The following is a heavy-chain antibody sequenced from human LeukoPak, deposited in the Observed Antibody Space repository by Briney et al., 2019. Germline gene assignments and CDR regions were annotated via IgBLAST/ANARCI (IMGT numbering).Heavy chain of an antibody. CDR3: AADDLNIAS. CDR2: IVVGSGNT. D-gene: IGHD6-13*01. CDR1: GFTFSDSA. V-gene: IGHV1-58*01. J-gene: IGHJ5*01. Sequence: GASVKVSCKASGFTFSDSAVQWVRQARGQRLEWIGWIVVGSGNTNYAQKFQERVTITRDLSTNTAYMELSSLRSEDTAFYYCAADDLNIASWGHGTLVTVSS.